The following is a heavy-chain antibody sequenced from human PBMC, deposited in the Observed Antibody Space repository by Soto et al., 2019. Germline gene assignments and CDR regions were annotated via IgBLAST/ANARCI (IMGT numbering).Heavy chain of an antibody. Sequence: SETLSLTCTVSGGSVSNSQYFWVWLRQPPGKGLEWIGTISHSGSVRYNPSLNSPVTISVDTSKNQFSLKLSSVTAADTAVYYCARTRGYSYGYPYYYYYYMDVWGKGTTVTVSS. D-gene: IGHD5-18*01. V-gene: IGHV4-39*07. CDR2: ISHSGSV. J-gene: IGHJ6*03. CDR1: GGSVSNSQYF. CDR3: ARTRGYSYGYPYYYYYYMDV.